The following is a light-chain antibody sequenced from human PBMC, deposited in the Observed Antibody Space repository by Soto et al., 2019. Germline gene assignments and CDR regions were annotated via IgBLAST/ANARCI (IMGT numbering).Light chain of an antibody. J-gene: IGKJ5*01. V-gene: IGKV3-11*01. CDR3: QQRSNWPIT. CDR2: DAS. Sequence: EIVLAQSPATLSLSPGERATLSCRASQSVSSFLAWYQQKPAQAPRLLIYDASSRATGIPVRFSGGGSGTDFTLTISSLEPEDFVVYYCQQRSNWPITFGQGTRLEIK. CDR1: QSVSSF.